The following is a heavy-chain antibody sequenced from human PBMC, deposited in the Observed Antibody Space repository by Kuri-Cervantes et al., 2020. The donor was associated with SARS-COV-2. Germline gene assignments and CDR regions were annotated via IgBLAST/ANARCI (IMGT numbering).Heavy chain of an antibody. D-gene: IGHD5-12*01. CDR3: ARDQYSGYETYGMDV. CDR2: VSWNGSRT. CDR1: GFTFSNSD. V-gene: IGHV3-19*01. J-gene: IGHJ6*02. Sequence: GESLKISCAASGFTFSNSDMNWVRQAPGKGLEWVSGVSWNGSRTHYADSVKGRFGISRDNSKNTLYLQMNSLRAEDTAVYHCARDQYSGYETYGMDVWVQGTTVTVSS.